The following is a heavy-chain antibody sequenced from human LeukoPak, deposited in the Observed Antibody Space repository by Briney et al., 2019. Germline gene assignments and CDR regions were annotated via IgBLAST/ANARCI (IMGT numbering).Heavy chain of an antibody. D-gene: IGHD3-16*01. Sequence: GGSLRLSCAASGLTFSNYWMDWVRQAPGKGLEWVANIKQDGSEKNYVDSVKGRFIISRDNAKNSLYLQMNTLRADDTAVYYCARDGFGTGSNWGQGTTVIVSS. CDR1: GLTFSNYW. CDR3: ARDGFGTGSN. CDR2: IKQDGSEK. V-gene: IGHV3-7*03. J-gene: IGHJ6*02.